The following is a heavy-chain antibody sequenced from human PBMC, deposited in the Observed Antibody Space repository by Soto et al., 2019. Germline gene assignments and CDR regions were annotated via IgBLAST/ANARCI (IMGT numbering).Heavy chain of an antibody. CDR1: GGSFSGYY. Sequence: QVQLQQWGAGLLKPSETLSLTCAVYGGSFSGYYWSWIRQPPGKGLEWIGEINHSGSTNYNPSLKSPVTISVDTSKNQFSLKLSSVTAADKAVYYCARAHGIRYFDYWGQGTLVTVSS. CDR3: ARAHGIRYFDY. V-gene: IGHV4-34*01. J-gene: IGHJ4*02. CDR2: INHSGST.